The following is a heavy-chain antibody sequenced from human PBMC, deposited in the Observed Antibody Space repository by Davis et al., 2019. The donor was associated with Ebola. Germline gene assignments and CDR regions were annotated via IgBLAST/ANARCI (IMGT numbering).Heavy chain of an antibody. V-gene: IGHV3-30-3*01. CDR1: GFLFRNYA. CDR3: VRTPEYHYGGTFDY. Sequence: GESLKISCAASGFLFRNYAMHWVRQAPGKGLEWVALISYDANIKYYADSVKGRFTISRDNSKNTRYLQMNSLRPEDAALYYCVRTPEYHYGGTFDYWSQGTLVTVSS. CDR2: ISYDANIK. D-gene: IGHD4-23*01. J-gene: IGHJ4*02.